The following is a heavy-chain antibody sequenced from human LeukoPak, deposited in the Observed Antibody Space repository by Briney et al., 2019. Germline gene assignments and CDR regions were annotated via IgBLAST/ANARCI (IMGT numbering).Heavy chain of an antibody. J-gene: IGHJ4*02. Sequence: GSLRLSCAASGFTFSSYWMSWIRQPPGKGLEWIGSIYYSGSTYYNPSLKSRVTISVDTSKNQFSLKLSSVTAADTAVYYCARVTGYMIEDYFDYWGQGTLVTVSS. CDR2: IYYSGST. CDR3: ARVTGYMIEDYFDY. CDR1: GFTFSSYW. V-gene: IGHV4-39*07. D-gene: IGHD3-22*01.